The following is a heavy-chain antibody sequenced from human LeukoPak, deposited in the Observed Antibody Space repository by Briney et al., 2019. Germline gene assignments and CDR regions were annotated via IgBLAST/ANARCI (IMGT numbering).Heavy chain of an antibody. Sequence: PGGSLRLSCAASGFTFSSYWMSWVRQAPGKGLEWVANIKQDGSEKYYVDSVKGRFTISRDNAKNSLYLQMNSLRAEDTAVYYCARDSSSWIYYYYYYMDVWGKGTTVTVSS. J-gene: IGHJ6*03. CDR1: GFTFSSYW. D-gene: IGHD6-13*01. CDR3: ARDSSSWIYYYYYYMDV. V-gene: IGHV3-7*01. CDR2: IKQDGSEK.